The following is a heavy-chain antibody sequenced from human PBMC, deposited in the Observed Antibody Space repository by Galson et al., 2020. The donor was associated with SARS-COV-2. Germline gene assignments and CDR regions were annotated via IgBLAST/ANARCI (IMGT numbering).Heavy chain of an antibody. D-gene: IGHD5-12*01. J-gene: IGHJ4*02. Sequence: GGSLRLSCAASGFTFSSDWMHWVRQAPGKGLVWVSRVTPDGRATDYADSVKGRFTISRDNARNTLYLQMYSLRAEDAALYYCVREFGGSSDCWGQGTLVTVSS. CDR1: GFTFSSDW. CDR2: VTPDGRAT. CDR3: VREFGGSSDC. V-gene: IGHV3-74*01.